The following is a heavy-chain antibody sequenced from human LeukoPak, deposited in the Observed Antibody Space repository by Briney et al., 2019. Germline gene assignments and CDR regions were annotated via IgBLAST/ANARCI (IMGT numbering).Heavy chain of an antibody. CDR1: GYTFTGYF. D-gene: IGHD3-9*01. V-gene: IGHV1-2*02. CDR2: INPNSGGT. CDR3: AREGYDILTGYYRGWDY. Sequence: ASVKVSCKASGYTFTGYFMHWVRQAPGQGLEWMGWINPNSGGTNYAQKFQGRVTMTRDTSISTAYMELSRLRSDDTAVYYCAREGYDILTGYYRGWDYWGQGTLVTVSP. J-gene: IGHJ4*02.